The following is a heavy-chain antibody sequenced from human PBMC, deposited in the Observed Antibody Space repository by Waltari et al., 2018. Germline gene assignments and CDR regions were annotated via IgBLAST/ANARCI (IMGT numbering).Heavy chain of an antibody. J-gene: IGHJ4*02. Sequence: EVQLVASGGVVVQPGGSLRLSCAASGFTFDDYAMHWVRQAPGKGLEWVSLISWDGGSTYYADSVKGRFTISRDNSKNSLYLQMNSLRAEDTALYYCAKGIEYSSSSPFDYWGQGTLVTVSS. V-gene: IGHV3-43D*04. D-gene: IGHD6-6*01. CDR2: ISWDGGST. CDR1: GFTFDDYA. CDR3: AKGIEYSSSSPFDY.